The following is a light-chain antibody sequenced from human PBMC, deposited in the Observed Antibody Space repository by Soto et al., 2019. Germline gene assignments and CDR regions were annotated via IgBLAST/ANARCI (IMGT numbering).Light chain of an antibody. CDR3: IPYKTDDTFL. Sequence: QSVLTQPPSVSGSPGQSITVSCTVTSSDIGASNFVSWYQHLPGRAPKVIIFEATNRPSGVSNRFSGSKSGITASLTISGLQADDEAEYFCIPYKTDDTFLFGTGTKVTVL. V-gene: IGLV2-14*01. CDR2: EAT. CDR1: SSDIGASNF. J-gene: IGLJ1*01.